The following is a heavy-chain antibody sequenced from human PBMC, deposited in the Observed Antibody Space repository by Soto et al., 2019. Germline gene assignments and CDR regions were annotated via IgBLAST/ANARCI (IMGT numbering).Heavy chain of an antibody. D-gene: IGHD6-6*01. CDR1: GYTFTNFD. CDR3: AKDLTRQLAYWLDP. J-gene: IGHJ5*02. CDR2: INAHSGGT. Sequence: ASVKVSCKASGYTFTNFDVNWVRQAPGQGLEWMGWINAHSGGTEYAQKFQGRVTLTRDTSISTAYMTLSSLRSDDTAIYYCAKDLTRQLAYWLDPWGQGTQVTVSS. V-gene: IGHV1-2*02.